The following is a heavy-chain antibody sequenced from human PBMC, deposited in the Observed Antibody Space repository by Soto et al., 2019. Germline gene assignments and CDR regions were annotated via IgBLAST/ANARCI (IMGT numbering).Heavy chain of an antibody. CDR1: GGSISSYY. J-gene: IGHJ6*03. CDR3: ARGTYYYHLDV. CDR2: IYYSGST. Sequence: LSETLSLTCTVSGGSISSYYWSWIRQPPGKGLEWIGYIYYSGSTNYNPSLKSRVTISVDTSKNQFSLKLSSVTAADTAVYYCARGTYYYHLDVWGKGTTVTVSS. V-gene: IGHV4-59*01.